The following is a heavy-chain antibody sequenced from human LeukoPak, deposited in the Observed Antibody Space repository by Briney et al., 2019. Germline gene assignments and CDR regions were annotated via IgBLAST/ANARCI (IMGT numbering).Heavy chain of an antibody. CDR3: ARDRPHNWFDP. V-gene: IGHV3-74*01. CDR1: GIAFSNHW. Sequence: GGSLRLSCAASGIAFSNHWMHWVRQAPGRGLEWVSLINNDGSYAVYADSVRARFTISRDNAKNTMYLQMNRLRPEDTAVYYCARDRPHNWFDPWGQGTLVTVSS. CDR2: INNDGSYA. J-gene: IGHJ5*02.